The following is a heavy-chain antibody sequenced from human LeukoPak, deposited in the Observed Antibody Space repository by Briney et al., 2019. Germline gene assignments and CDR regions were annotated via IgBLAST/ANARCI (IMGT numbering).Heavy chain of an antibody. Sequence: PGGSLRLSCAASGFTFTSYDMNWVRQAPGKGLEWLSYIDTTTSDIHYADSVKGRFTISRDNAENSVSLQMNNLRDEDTAVYYCARNTGGTAYYDNWGQGTLVTVSS. CDR2: IDTTTSDI. V-gene: IGHV3-48*02. D-gene: IGHD1-14*01. J-gene: IGHJ4*02. CDR3: ARNTGGTAYYDN. CDR1: GFTFTSYD.